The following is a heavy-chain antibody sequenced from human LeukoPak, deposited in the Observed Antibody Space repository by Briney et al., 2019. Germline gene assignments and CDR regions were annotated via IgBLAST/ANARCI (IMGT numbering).Heavy chain of an antibody. V-gene: IGHV1-18*04. CDR1: GYTFTSYY. CDR2: ISAYNGNT. CDR3: ARARYFDWLRYYYYYMDV. J-gene: IGHJ6*03. D-gene: IGHD3-9*01. Sequence: AASVKVSCKASGYTFTSYYMHWVRQAPGQGLEWMGWISAYNGNTNYAQKLQGRVTMTTDTSTSTAYMELRSLRSDDTAVYYCARARYFDWLRYYYYYMDVWGKGTTVTVSS.